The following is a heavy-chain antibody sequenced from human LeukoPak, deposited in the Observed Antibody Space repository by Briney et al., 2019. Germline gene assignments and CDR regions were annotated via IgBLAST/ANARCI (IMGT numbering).Heavy chain of an antibody. Sequence: SVKVSCKASGGTFSSYAISWVRQAPGQGLEWMGRIIPIFGTANYAQKFQGRVTITADESTSTAYMELSSLRSEDTAVYYCASRYCSSTSCYSVFDYWGQGTLVTVSS. CDR1: GGTFSSYA. CDR2: IIPIFGTA. V-gene: IGHV1-69*13. CDR3: ASRYCSSTSCYSVFDY. J-gene: IGHJ4*02. D-gene: IGHD2-2*02.